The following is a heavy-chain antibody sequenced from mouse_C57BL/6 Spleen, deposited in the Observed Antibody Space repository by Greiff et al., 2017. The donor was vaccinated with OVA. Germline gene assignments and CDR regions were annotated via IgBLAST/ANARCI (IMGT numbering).Heavy chain of an antibody. CDR3: ARGSKEFSFAY. CDR2: IHPNSGST. D-gene: IGHD2-5*01. J-gene: IGHJ3*01. Sequence: QVQLQQPGAELVKPGASVKLSCKASGYTFTSYWMHWVKQRPGQGLEWIGMIHPNSGSTNYNEKFKSKATLTVDKSSSTAYMQLSSLTSEDAAVYYCARGSKEFSFAYWGQGTLVTVSA. CDR1: GYTFTSYW. V-gene: IGHV1-64*01.